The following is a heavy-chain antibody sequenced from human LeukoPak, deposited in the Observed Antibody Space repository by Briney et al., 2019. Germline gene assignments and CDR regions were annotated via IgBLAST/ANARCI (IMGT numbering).Heavy chain of an antibody. Sequence: PGGSLRLSCAASGFTFSSYWMSWVRQAPGKGLEWVANINRDGGEKYHVDSVKGRFTISRDNAKNSLYLQMNSLSTEDTAIYYCARAPEGSGSSYYFDYWGQGILVTVSS. V-gene: IGHV3-7*01. D-gene: IGHD3-10*01. CDR2: INRDGGEK. J-gene: IGHJ4*02. CDR1: GFTFSSYW. CDR3: ARAPEGSGSSYYFDY.